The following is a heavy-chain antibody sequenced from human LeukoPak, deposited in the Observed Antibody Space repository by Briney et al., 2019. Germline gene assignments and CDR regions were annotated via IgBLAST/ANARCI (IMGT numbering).Heavy chain of an antibody. CDR3: AREPRTTVTTDY. J-gene: IGHJ4*02. Sequence: SETLSLTCTVSGGSISSGDYYWRWLRQPPGKGLEWIGYIYYSGSTYYNPSLKSRVTISVDTSKNQFSLKLSSVTAADTAVYYCAREPRTTVTTDYWGQGTLVTVSS. CDR1: GGSISSGDYY. CDR2: IYYSGST. V-gene: IGHV4-30-4*01. D-gene: IGHD4-17*01.